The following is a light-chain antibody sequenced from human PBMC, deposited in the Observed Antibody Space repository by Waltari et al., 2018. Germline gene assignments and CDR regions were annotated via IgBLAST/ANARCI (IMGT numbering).Light chain of an antibody. CDR3: QQYDISPLT. CDR1: QTVRTTY. Sequence: EIVLTQSPGTPSLSPGERATLSCRASQTVRTTYLAWYQQKPGQAPTLLIYGASRRATGIPDRFSGSGSGTDFSLTISSLEPEDFAVYYCQQYDISPLTFGGGTKVEIK. J-gene: IGKJ4*01. CDR2: GAS. V-gene: IGKV3-20*01.